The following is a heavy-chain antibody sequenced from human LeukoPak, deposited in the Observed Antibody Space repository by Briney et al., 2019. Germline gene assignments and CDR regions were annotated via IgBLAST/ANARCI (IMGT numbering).Heavy chain of an antibody. D-gene: IGHD5-18*01. J-gene: IGHJ4*02. Sequence: GGSLRLSCAASGFTFSSYSMNWVRQAPGKGLEWVSSISSSSSYIYYADSVKGRFTISRDNAKNSLYLQMNSLRAEDTAVYYCARVPSKGYSYGHFDYWGQGTLVTVSS. V-gene: IGHV3-21*01. CDR1: GFTFSSYS. CDR3: ARVPSKGYSYGHFDY. CDR2: ISSSSSYI.